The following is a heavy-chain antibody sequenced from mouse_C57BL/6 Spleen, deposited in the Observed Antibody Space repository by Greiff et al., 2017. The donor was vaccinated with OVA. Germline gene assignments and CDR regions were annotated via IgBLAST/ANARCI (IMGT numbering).Heavy chain of an antibody. CDR3: ARWGPLSMDY. CDR1: GYTFTSYW. J-gene: IGHJ4*01. Sequence: VQLKQPGAELVKPGASVKLSCKASGYTFTSYWMQWVKQRPGQGLEWIGEIDPSDSYTNYNQKFKGKATLTVDTSSSTAYMQLSSLTSEDSAVYYCARWGPLSMDYWGQGTSVTVSS. CDR2: IDPSDSYT. V-gene: IGHV1-50*01.